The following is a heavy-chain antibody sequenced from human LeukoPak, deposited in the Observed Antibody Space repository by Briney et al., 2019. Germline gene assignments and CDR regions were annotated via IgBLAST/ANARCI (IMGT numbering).Heavy chain of an antibody. CDR3: AKDMTYNDGRWEFDL. J-gene: IGHJ5*02. CDR1: GFSISSNA. CDR2: ISAGGSDT. Sequence: PGGSLRLSCVASGFSISSNATSWVRQVPRKGLQRVAGISAGGSDTYYKDVVKGRFTISKDTSKNTLYLQMNSLIDDDTAVYHCAKDMTYNDGRWEFDLWGQGTPVTVSS. D-gene: IGHD5-24*01. V-gene: IGHV3-23*01.